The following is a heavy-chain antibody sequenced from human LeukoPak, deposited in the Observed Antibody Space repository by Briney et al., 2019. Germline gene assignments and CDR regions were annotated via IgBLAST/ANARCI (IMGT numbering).Heavy chain of an antibody. CDR1: GFTFTSSA. D-gene: IGHD3-22*01. CDR2: IVVGSGNT. Sequence: SVKVSCKASGFTFTSSAVQWVRQARGQRLEWIGWIVVGSGNTNYTQKFQERVTITRDMSTSTAYMELSSLRSEDTAVYYCAADLGHYYDSSGYYQDYWGQGTLVTVSS. CDR3: AADLGHYYDSSGYYQDY. V-gene: IGHV1-58*01. J-gene: IGHJ4*02.